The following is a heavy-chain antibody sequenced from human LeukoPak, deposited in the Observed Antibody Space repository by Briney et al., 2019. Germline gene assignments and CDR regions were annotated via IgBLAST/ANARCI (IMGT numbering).Heavy chain of an antibody. CDR3: ARELLREQVTVTAPDAFDI. D-gene: IGHD4-17*01. Sequence: SETLSLTCTVSGGSISSSSYYWGWIRQPPGKGLEWIGSIYYSGSTYYNPSLKSRVTISVDTSKNQFSLKLSSVTAADTAVYYCARELLREQVTVTAPDAFDIWGQGTMVTVSS. J-gene: IGHJ3*02. V-gene: IGHV4-39*07. CDR2: IYYSGST. CDR1: GGSISSSSYY.